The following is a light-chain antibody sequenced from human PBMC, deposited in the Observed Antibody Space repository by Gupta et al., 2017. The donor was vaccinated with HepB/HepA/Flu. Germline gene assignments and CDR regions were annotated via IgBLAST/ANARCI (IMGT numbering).Light chain of an antibody. CDR2: GAS. V-gene: IGKV3-15*01. J-gene: IGKJ4*01. CDR3: QQDNNWPLIT. Sequence: EIVMTQSPATLSVSPGERATLSCRASQSVSSNLAWYQQKPGQAPRLLIYGASTRATGIPARFSGSGSGTEFTLTISSLQSEDFAVYYCQQDNNWPLITFGGGTKVEIK. CDR1: QSVSSN.